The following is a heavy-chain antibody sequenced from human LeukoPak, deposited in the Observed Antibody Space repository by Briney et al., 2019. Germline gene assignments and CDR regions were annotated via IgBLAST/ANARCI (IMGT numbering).Heavy chain of an antibody. CDR2: MNPNSGNT. J-gene: IGHJ6*02. V-gene: IGHV1-8*01. CDR1: GYTFTSYD. CDR3: ARDRRYFDWPGSYYYGMDV. D-gene: IGHD3-9*01. Sequence: GASVKVSCKASGYTFTSYDINWVRQATGQGLEWMGWMNPNSGNTGYAQKFQGRVTMTRDTSTSTVYMELSSLRSEDTAVYYCARDRRYFDWPGSYYYGMDVWGQGTTVTVSS.